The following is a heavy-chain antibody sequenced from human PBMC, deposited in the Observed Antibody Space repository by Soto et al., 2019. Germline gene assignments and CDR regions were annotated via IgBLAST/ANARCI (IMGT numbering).Heavy chain of an antibody. V-gene: IGHV3-30*18. D-gene: IGHD2-2*01. Sequence: QVQLVESGGGVVQPGRSLRLSCAASGFTFSSYGMHWVRQAPGKGLEWVAVISSDGSNKYYADSVKGRFTISRDNSKNTLYLQMNSLRAEDTAVYYCAKDLGYCISTSCYGRVGGMDVWGQGTTVTVSS. CDR1: GFTFSSYG. CDR3: AKDLGYCISTSCYGRVGGMDV. J-gene: IGHJ6*02. CDR2: ISSDGSNK.